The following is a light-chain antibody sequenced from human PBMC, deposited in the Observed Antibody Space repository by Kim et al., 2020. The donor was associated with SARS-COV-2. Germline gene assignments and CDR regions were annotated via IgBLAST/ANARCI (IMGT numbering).Light chain of an antibody. CDR3: QKYNSAPWT. J-gene: IGKJ1*01. CDR2: AAS. Sequence: DILTTQSPSSLSVSVGDRVTITCRASQGISNYLAWYQQKPGKVPKLLIYAASTLQSGVPSRFSGSGSGTDFTLTISSLQPEDVASYYCQKYNSAPWTFGQGTKLEI. CDR1: QGISNY. V-gene: IGKV1-27*01.